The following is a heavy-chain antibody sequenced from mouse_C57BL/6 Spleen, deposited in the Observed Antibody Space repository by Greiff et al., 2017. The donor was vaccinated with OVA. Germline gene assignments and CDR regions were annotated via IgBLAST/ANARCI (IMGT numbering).Heavy chain of an antibody. CDR2: ISSGSSTI. D-gene: IGHD3-2*02. V-gene: IGHV5-17*01. CDR1: GFTFSDYG. J-gene: IGHJ4*01. Sequence: EVQGVESGGGLVKPGGSLKLSCAASGFTFSDYGMHWVRQAPEKGLEWVAYISSGSSTIYYADTVKGRFTISRDNAKNTLFLQMTSLRSEDTAMYYCASPVSSGYYYYAMDYWGQGTSVTVSS. CDR3: ASPVSSGYYYYAMDY.